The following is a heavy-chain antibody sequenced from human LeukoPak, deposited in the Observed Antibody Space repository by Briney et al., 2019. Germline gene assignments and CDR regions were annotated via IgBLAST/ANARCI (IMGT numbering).Heavy chain of an antibody. CDR3: ARGSMWSGYDY. CDR2: ISSSSSYI. D-gene: IGHD3-3*01. V-gene: IGHV3-21*01. J-gene: IGHJ4*02. CDR1: GFTFRSYS. Sequence: GGSLRLSCAASGFTFRSYSMNWVRQAPGKGLEWVSSISSSSSYIYYADSVKGRFTISRDNAKNPLYLQMNSLRAEDTAVYYCARGSMWSGYDYWGQGTLVTVSS.